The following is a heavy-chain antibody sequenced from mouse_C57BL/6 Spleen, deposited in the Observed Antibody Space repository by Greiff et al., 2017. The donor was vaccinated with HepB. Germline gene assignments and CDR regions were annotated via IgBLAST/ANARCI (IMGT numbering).Heavy chain of an antibody. Sequence: QVQLQQPGAELVKPGASVKLSCKASGYTFTSYWMHWVKQRPGQGLEWIGMIHPNSGSTKYNEKFKSKATLSVDKSSSTAYMQLRSLTSEASAVYYCARYPLGPLDYWGQGTTLTVSS. CDR1: GYTFTSYW. V-gene: IGHV1-64*01. D-gene: IGHD4-1*01. CDR3: ARYPLGPLDY. CDR2: IHPNSGST. J-gene: IGHJ2*01.